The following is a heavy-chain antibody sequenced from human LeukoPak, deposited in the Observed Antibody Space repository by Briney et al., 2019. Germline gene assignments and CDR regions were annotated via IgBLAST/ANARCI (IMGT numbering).Heavy chain of an antibody. D-gene: IGHD2-15*01. CDR3: CLGSWWPLLH. CDR1: GGSFSGYY. J-gene: IGHJ4*02. V-gene: IGHV4-34*01. Sequence: SETLSLTCAVYGGSFSGYYWSWIRQPPGKGLEWIGEINHSGSTNYNPYLKSRITITVEASTKQFPLKLMSVTGADAAVDYCCLGSWWPLLHWGQGTLVTVSS. CDR2: INHSGST.